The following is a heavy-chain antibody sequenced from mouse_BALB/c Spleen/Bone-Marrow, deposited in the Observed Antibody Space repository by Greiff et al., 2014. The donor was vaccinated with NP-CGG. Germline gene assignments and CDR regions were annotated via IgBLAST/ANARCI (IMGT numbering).Heavy chain of an antibody. D-gene: IGHD2-10*01. CDR1: GFTFSSYG. Sequence: EVQVVESGGDLVKPGGSLKLSCAASGFTFSSYGMSWVRQTPDKRLEWVATISSGGSYTYYPDSVKGRFTISRDNAKNTLYLQMSSLKSGDTAMYYCARGSGAYYGNYWFAYWGQGTLVTVSA. J-gene: IGHJ3*01. CDR2: ISSGGSYT. V-gene: IGHV5-6*01. CDR3: ARGSGAYYGNYWFAY.